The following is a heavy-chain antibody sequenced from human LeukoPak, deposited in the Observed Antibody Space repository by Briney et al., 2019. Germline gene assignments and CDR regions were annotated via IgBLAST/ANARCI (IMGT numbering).Heavy chain of an antibody. V-gene: IGHV3-30*04. CDR3: ARGGNWGYFDY. D-gene: IGHD7-27*01. Sequence: GSLRLSCAASGFPFSSYSMTWVRQAPGKGLECVAVISYDGNNKYYADSVNGRFTISRDNSKNTLFLQMHSLRTEDTAIYHCARGGNWGYFDYWGQGTLVTVSS. CDR2: ISYDGNNK. J-gene: IGHJ4*02. CDR1: GFPFSSYS.